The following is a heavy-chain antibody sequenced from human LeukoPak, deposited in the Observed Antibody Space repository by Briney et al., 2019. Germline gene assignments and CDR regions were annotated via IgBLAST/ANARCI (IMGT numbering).Heavy chain of an antibody. D-gene: IGHD1-26*01. CDR3: ATEFGATGLYYYYYMDV. CDR2: IKQDGSEK. Sequence: GGSLRLSCAASGFTFSSYWMSWVRQAPGKGLEWVANIKQDGSEKYYVDSVKGRFTISRDNAKNSLYLQMNSLRAEDTAVYYCATEFGATGLYYYYYMDVWGKGTTVTVSS. CDR1: GFTFSSYW. J-gene: IGHJ6*03. V-gene: IGHV3-7*01.